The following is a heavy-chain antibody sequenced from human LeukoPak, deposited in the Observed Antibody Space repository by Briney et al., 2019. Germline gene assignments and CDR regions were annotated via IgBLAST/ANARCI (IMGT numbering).Heavy chain of an antibody. V-gene: IGHV4-61*01. CDR3: ARVVQSTDSSGFYLPEYFQH. Sequence: SETLSLTCTVSGSSISSVSNDYWTWIRQSPGKGLEWIGYIYYSGSTNYNPSLKSRVTISVDTSKNQFSLKLRSVTAADTAVYYCARVVQSTDSSGFYLPEYFQHWGQGTLVTVSS. CDR2: IYYSGST. D-gene: IGHD3-22*01. J-gene: IGHJ1*01. CDR1: GSSISSVSNDY.